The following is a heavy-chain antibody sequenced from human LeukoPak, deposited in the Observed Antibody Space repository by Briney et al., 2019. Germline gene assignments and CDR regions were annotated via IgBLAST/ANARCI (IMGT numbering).Heavy chain of an antibody. D-gene: IGHD3-22*01. CDR1: GGSITSSSYY. J-gene: IGHJ4*02. CDR2: IYYSGNT. CDR3: ARGSSGYRWCFDY. Sequence: SETLSLTCTVSGGSITSSSYYWGWIRQPPGKGLEWIGSIYYSGNTYYKPSLKSRVTISVDTSKNQFSLKLSSVTAADTAVYYCARGSSGYRWCFDYWGQGTLVTVSS. V-gene: IGHV4-39*01.